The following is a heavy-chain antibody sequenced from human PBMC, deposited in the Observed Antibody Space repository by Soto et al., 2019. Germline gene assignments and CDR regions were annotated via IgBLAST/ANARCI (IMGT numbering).Heavy chain of an antibody. CDR2: IYYSGST. CDR1: GGSISSSSYY. D-gene: IGHD2-2*01. V-gene: IGHV4-39*01. Sequence: QLQLQESGPGLVKPSETLSLTCTVSGGSISSSSYYWGWIRQPPGKGLEWIGSIYYSGSTYYNPSLKSRVTISVDTSKNQFSLKLSSVTAADTAVYYCARHRIDIVVRPAAMGGMGFDPWGQGTLVTVSS. J-gene: IGHJ5*02. CDR3: ARHRIDIVVRPAAMGGMGFDP.